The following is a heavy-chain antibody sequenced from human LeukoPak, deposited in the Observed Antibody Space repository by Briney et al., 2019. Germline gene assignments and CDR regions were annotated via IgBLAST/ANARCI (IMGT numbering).Heavy chain of an antibody. CDR2: INPSGGST. CDR1: GYTFTSYY. J-gene: IGHJ4*02. D-gene: IGHD3-10*01. V-gene: IGHV1-46*01. CDR3: ARAIPSSDGITMVRAPFDY. Sequence: ASVKVSCKASGYTFTSYYMHWVRQAPGQGLEWMGIINPSGGSTSYAQKFQGRVTMTRDTSTSTVYMELSSLRSEDTAVYYCARAIPSSDGITMVRAPFDYWGQGTLVTVSS.